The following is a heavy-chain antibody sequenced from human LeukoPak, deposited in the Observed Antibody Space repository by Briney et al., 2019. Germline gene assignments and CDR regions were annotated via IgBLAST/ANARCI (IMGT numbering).Heavy chain of an antibody. CDR1: GDFITNRY. CDR3: VRNWDY. CDR2: ISTRGNT. V-gene: IGHV4-4*07. J-gene: IGHJ4*02. D-gene: IGHD1-1*01. Sequence: KPSETLSLTCSVSGDFITNRYWSWARQSAGKGLEWIGRISTRGNTNYNPSLKSRVTMSVDTSNKHFSLKLTSVTAADTAVYCCVRNWDYWGQGTLVTVSS.